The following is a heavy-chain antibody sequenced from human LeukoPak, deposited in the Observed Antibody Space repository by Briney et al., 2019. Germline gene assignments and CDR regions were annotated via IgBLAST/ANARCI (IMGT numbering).Heavy chain of an antibody. J-gene: IGHJ6*02. V-gene: IGHV3-15*01. Sequence: GGSLRLSCAASGFKFSDAWMSWVRQAPGKGLEWVGRMKSLVSGGTSDYAAPVKGRFSISRDNSKNTVYLHMNTLKTEDTAVYYCKWELHVYYGKDGWGQGTTVTVSS. CDR3: KWELHVYYGKDG. CDR2: MKSLVSGGTS. CDR1: GFKFSDAW. D-gene: IGHD1-26*01.